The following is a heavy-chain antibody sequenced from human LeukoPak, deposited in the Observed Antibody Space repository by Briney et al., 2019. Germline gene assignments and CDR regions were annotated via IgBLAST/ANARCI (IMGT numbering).Heavy chain of an antibody. CDR1: GYTFNSYG. V-gene: IGHV1-18*01. CDR3: ARDGRFEYSHFYYFDY. D-gene: IGHD6-6*01. CDR2: ISIYR. J-gene: IGHJ4*02. Sequence: ASVKVSCKASGYTFNSYGLTWVRQAPGQGLEWKAWISIYRRYAQKFQGRVTLTIDKTTTTAYMELTGLRSDDTATYYCARDGRFEYSHFYYFDYWGQGTLVTVSS.